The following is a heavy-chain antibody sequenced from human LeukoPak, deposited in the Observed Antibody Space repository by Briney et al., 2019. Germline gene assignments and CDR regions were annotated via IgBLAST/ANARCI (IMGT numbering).Heavy chain of an antibody. CDR3: ARILGSSPPYYFDY. CDR2: IYYSGST. CDR1: GGSISSYH. J-gene: IGHJ4*02. D-gene: IGHD6-6*01. V-gene: IGHV4-59*01. Sequence: SETLSLTCTVSGGSISSYHWSWIRQPPGKGLEWIGYIYYSGSTNYNPSLKSRVTISVDTSKNQFSLKLSSVTAADTAVYYCARILGSSPPYYFDYWGQGTLVTVSS.